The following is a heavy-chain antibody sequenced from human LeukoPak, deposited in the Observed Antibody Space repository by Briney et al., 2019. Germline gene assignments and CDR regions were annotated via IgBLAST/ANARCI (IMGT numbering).Heavy chain of an antibody. CDR1: GGSIGSSNYY. CDR3: ARTPRLGYRNDIFDY. J-gene: IGHJ4*01. V-gene: IGHV4-39*02. Sequence: KPSETLSLTCTVSGGSIGSSNYYWGWIRQPPGKGLEWIGSIYYSGSTYYNPSLKSRVTISVDTSKNHFSLRLSSVTAADTAVYYCARTPRLGYRNDIFDYWGHGTLVTVSS. CDR2: IYYSGST. D-gene: IGHD4-11*01.